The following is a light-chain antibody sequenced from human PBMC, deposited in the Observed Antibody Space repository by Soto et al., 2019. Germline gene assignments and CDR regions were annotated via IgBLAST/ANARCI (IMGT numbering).Light chain of an antibody. Sequence: QSVLTQPPSASGTPGQRVTIAGSGSSSNIGSNAVNWYLQLPGTAPKLLIYSNNQRPSGVPDRISGTRSGTSASLAISGLQSEDEADYYCATWDDSLSGQVFGGGTKLTVL. J-gene: IGLJ3*02. CDR3: ATWDDSLSGQV. CDR2: SNN. V-gene: IGLV1-44*01. CDR1: SSNIGSNA.